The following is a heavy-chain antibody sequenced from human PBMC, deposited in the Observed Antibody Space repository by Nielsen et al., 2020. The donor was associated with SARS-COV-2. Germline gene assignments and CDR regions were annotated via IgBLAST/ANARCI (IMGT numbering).Heavy chain of an antibody. CDR1: GYTFTSYA. D-gene: IGHD5-24*01. Sequence: ASVKVSCKASGYTFTSYAMHWVRQAPGQRLEWMGWINAGNGNTKYSQKFQGRVTITRDTSASTAYMELSSLRSEDTAVYYCAKGGVGGDGFYLHMDVWGKGTTVTVSS. J-gene: IGHJ6*03. CDR2: INAGNGNT. V-gene: IGHV1-3*01. CDR3: AKGGVGGDGFYLHMDV.